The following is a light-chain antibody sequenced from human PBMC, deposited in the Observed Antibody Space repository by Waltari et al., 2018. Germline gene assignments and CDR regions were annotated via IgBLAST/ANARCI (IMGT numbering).Light chain of an antibody. CDR1: SSDVGNYNY. Sequence: QSALTQPRSVSGSPGQSVTISCTGTSSDVGNYNYVSWYQQHPGKAPKLMIYGVNRRPPGVRDRCSGSKACNTASLTISGLQAEDEADYYCCSYAGNYTWLFGGGTKLTVL. CDR3: CSYAGNYTWL. CDR2: GVN. J-gene: IGLJ3*02. V-gene: IGLV2-11*01.